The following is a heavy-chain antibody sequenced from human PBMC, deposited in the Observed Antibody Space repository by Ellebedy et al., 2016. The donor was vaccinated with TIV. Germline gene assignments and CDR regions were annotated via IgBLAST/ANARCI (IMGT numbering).Heavy chain of an antibody. CDR2: ISYDANNK. V-gene: IGHV3-30*18. D-gene: IGHD2-2*03. J-gene: IGHJ4*02. CDR3: AKVPVGFCNRPFCFYLDD. Sequence: GESLKISCTASGFTFSNNSMNWVRQAPGKGLELVALISYDANNKYYADSVKGRFTISRDNSKTTLYLQMNTLRPKDPAVYYCAKVPVGFCNRPFCFYLDDWGQGTLVSVSS. CDR1: GFTFSNNS.